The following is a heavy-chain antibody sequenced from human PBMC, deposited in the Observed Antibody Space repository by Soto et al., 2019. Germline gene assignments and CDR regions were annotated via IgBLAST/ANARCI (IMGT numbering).Heavy chain of an antibody. CDR3: ARDLVGWNYGCWFDP. J-gene: IGHJ5*02. Sequence: SQTLSLTCSVSGGSVSSGSYYWSWIRQPPGKGLEWIGYIHYSGLTNYNSSLKSRVTISVDTSTSQFSLNLNSVTTADTAVYYCARDLVGWNYGCWFDPWGQGTLVTVSS. CDR2: IHYSGLT. D-gene: IGHD1-7*01. V-gene: IGHV4-61*01. CDR1: GGSVSSGSYY.